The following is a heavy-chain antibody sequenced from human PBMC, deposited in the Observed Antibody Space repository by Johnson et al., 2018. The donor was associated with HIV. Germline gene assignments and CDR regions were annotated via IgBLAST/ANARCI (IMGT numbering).Heavy chain of an antibody. Sequence: QVQLVESGGGVVQPGRSLRLSCAASGFTFSTYGMHWVRQAPDKGLEWVAFIWFDGSSKYYADSVKGRFSISRYNSKNTLYLQMNILRAEDTAVYFCAKEAYYVEAFDIWGQGTMVTVSS. J-gene: IGHJ3*02. CDR1: GFTFSTYG. CDR2: IWFDGSSK. V-gene: IGHV3-30*02. D-gene: IGHD3-16*01. CDR3: AKEAYYVEAFDI.